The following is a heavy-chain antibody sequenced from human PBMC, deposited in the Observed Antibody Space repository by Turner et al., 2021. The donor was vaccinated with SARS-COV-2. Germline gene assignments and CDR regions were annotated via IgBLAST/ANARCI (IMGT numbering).Heavy chain of an antibody. D-gene: IGHD2-15*01. V-gene: IGHV3-30-3*01. J-gene: IGHJ4*02. CDR2: ISYDGSNK. CDR3: ARDRVWGGSNSFGYYFDF. CDR1: GFTFSNYP. Sequence: QVQLVESGGGVVQPGRSLRLPCAASGFTFSNYPMPWVRQAPGKGLEWVAVISYDGSNKYYADSVKGRFTISRDSSKNTLFLQMTSLRAEDTAVYYCARDRVWGGSNSFGYYFDFWGQGTLVTVSS.